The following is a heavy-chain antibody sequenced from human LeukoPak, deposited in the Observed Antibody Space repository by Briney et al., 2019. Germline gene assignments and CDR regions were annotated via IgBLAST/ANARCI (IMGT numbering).Heavy chain of an antibody. CDR1: GYTFTGYY. D-gene: IGHD6-13*01. CDR3: AAAGPPVPFDY. J-gene: IGHJ4*02. V-gene: IGHV1-69*02. CDR2: IIPILGIA. Sequence: ASVKVSCKASGYTFTGYYMHWVRQAPGQGLEWMGRIIPILGIANYAQKFQGRVTITADKSTSTAYMELSSLRSEDTAVYYCAAAGPPVPFDYWGQGTLVTVSS.